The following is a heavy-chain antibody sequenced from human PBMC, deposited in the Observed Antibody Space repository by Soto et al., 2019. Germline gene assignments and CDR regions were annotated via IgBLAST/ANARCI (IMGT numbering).Heavy chain of an antibody. CDR1: GGGNLRDYR. J-gene: IGHJ4*02. D-gene: IGHD5-12*01. Sequence: SVKVSCKASGGGNLRDYRTTWVRRAPGQGLEWMGGIIPKLGSANYAQKFQGGVTITADESTNSVYMELRSLRSDDTAVYYCARKRGFDFYCVDSWGQGAQVTVS. V-gene: IGHV1-69*13. CDR2: IIPKLGSA. CDR3: ARKRGFDFYCVDS.